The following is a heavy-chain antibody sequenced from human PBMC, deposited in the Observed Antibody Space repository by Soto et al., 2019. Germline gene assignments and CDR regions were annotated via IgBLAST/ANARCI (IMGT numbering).Heavy chain of an antibody. CDR1: GYSFTSYW. J-gene: IGHJ4*02. CDR3: ARPKRPLRGTIQIGRIDY. V-gene: IGHV5-51*01. D-gene: IGHD3-10*01. CDR2: IYPGDSYT. Sequence: VESLTISCKGSGYSFTSYWIVWVRQMPGKGLEWMGIIYPGDSYTRYSPSFQCQVTISADKSISTAYLQWSSLKASDTAMYYCARPKRPLRGTIQIGRIDYWGQGTMVTVSS.